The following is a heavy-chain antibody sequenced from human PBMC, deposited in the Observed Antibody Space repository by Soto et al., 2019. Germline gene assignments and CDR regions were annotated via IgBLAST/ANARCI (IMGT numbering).Heavy chain of an antibody. Sequence: QVHLVQSGAEVQKPGASVKVSCKGSGYALTAYGITRVRQAPGQGLEWMGWLSAHKGNTKYAQKLQGRVSVTRDTSTSTAYLARSSLRSDDTAVNYWARGRYGDYWRHVALVNVSS. D-gene: IGHD1-1*01. CDR3: ARGRYGDY. J-gene: IGHJ4*01. CDR1: GYALTAYG. CDR2: LSAHKGNT. V-gene: IGHV1-18*01.